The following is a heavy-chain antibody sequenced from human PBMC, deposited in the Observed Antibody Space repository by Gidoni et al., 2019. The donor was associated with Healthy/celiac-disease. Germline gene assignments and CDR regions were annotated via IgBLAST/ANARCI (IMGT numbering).Heavy chain of an antibody. D-gene: IGHD4-4*01. CDR3: ASLGDSNYVPFGY. CDR2: IIPILGIA. J-gene: IGHJ4*02. V-gene: IGHV1-69*04. CDR1: GGTFSSYA. Sequence: QVQLVQSGAEVKKPGSSVKVSCKASGGTFSSYAISWVRQAPGQGLEWMGRIIPILGIANYAQKFQGRVTITADKSTSTAYMELSSLRSEDTAVYYCASLGDSNYVPFGYWGQGTLVTVSS.